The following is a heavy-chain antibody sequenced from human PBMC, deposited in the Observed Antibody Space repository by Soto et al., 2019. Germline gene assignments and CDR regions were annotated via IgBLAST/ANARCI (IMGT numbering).Heavy chain of an antibody. CDR1: GFSLSTSGVG. CDR2: IFWDDYK. Sequence: QITLKESGPTGVKPTQTLTLTCTFSGFSLSTSGVGVGWIRQPPGKALECLALIFWDDYKRFSPSLKSRLTITKDTSENQVVLTMTNVDPVDTATYYCTHGNRYFQHWGQGTLVTVSS. V-gene: IGHV2-5*02. CDR3: THGNRYFQH. J-gene: IGHJ1*01.